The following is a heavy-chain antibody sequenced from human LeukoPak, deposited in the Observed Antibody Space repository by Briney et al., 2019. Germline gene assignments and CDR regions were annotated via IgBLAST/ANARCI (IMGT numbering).Heavy chain of an antibody. D-gene: IGHD2-15*01. J-gene: IGHJ6*02. CDR2: INHSGST. CDR1: GGSFSGYY. Sequence: SETLSLTCAVYGGSFSGYYWSWIRQPPGKGLEWIGEINHSGSTNYNPSLKSRVTISVDTSKNQFSLKLSSVTAADTAVYYCATLLGVAATTDYYYYGMDVWGQGTTVTVPS. V-gene: IGHV4-34*01. CDR3: ATLLGVAATTDYYYYGMDV.